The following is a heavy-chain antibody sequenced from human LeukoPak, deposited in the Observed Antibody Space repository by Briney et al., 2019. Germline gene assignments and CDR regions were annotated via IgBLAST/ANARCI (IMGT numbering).Heavy chain of an antibody. Sequence: SETLSLTCTVSGGSISSYYWSWIRQPPGKGLEWIGYIYYSGSTNYNPSLKSRVTISVDTSKNQFSLKLSSVTAADTAVYYCARRYFDYWGQGTLVTVSS. CDR2: IYYSGST. V-gene: IGHV4-59*01. CDR1: GGSISSYY. CDR3: ARRYFDY. J-gene: IGHJ4*02.